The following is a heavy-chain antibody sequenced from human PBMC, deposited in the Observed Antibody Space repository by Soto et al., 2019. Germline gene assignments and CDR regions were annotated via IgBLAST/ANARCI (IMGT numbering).Heavy chain of an antibody. Sequence: SETLSLTCTVSGDYISRRYWSWIRQPPGEGLEWIGYIYDTGRTDYNPSLKSRVTISIDTSKNQFSLKVTSVTAADTAVYYCARAPPGSGYYLVFDYWGPGTLVTVS. CDR2: IYDTGRT. CDR3: ARAPPGSGYYLVFDY. CDR1: GDYISRRY. V-gene: IGHV4-59*11. D-gene: IGHD3-10*01. J-gene: IGHJ4*02.